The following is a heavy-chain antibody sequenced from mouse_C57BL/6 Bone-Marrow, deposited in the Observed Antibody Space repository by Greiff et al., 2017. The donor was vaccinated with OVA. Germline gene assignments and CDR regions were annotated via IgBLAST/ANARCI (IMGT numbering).Heavy chain of an antibody. V-gene: IGHV1-69*01. CDR3: ARRVDDPFAY. Sequence: QVQLQQPGAELVMPGASVKLSCKASGYTFTSYWMHWVKQRPGQGLEWIGEIDPSDSYTNYNQKFKGKSTLTVDKSSSTAYMQLSSLTSWDSSVYYCARRVDDPFAYWGQGTLVTVSA. CDR1: GYTFTSYW. D-gene: IGHD1-1*02. J-gene: IGHJ3*01. CDR2: IDPSDSYT.